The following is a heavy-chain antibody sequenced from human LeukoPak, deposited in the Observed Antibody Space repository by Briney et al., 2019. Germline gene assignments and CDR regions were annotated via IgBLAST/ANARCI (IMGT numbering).Heavy chain of an antibody. Sequence: SQTLSLTCTVSGGSISSGGYYWSWIRQPPGKGLEWIGYIYHSGSTYYNPSLKSRVTISVDRSKNQFSLKLSSVTAADTAVYYCARGHTAMVMIAVAFDIWGQGTMVTVSS. CDR1: GGSISSGGYY. CDR3: ARGHTAMVMIAVAFDI. J-gene: IGHJ3*02. D-gene: IGHD5-18*01. V-gene: IGHV4-30-2*01. CDR2: IYHSGST.